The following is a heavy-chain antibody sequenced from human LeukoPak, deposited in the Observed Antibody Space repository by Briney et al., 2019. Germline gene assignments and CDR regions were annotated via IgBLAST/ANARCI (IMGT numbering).Heavy chain of an antibody. CDR3: ARRRGVFPYYFDY. CDR1: GGSFSGYY. Sequence: SETLSLTCAVYGGSFSGYYWSWIRQPPGKGLEWIGEINHSGSTNYNPSLKSRVTISVDTSKNQFSLKLTSVTAADTAVYYCARRRGVFPYYFDYWGQGTLVTVSS. D-gene: IGHD3-10*01. CDR2: INHSGST. V-gene: IGHV4-34*01. J-gene: IGHJ4*02.